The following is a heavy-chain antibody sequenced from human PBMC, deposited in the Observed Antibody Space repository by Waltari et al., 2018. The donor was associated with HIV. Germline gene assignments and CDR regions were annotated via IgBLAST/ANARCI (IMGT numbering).Heavy chain of an antibody. V-gene: IGHV3-21*01. CDR2: ISGPSDYI. CDR3: ARELSYYYGMDV. Sequence: EVRLVESGGGLVKPGGSLRLSCVVSGFSFSSYSMTWVRQAPWKGLEWVSAISGPSDYIYYAESVKGRFTVSRDNAKNSLYLQMNSLRAEDSAIYYCARELSYYYGMDVWGPGTTVIVSS. J-gene: IGHJ6*02. CDR1: GFSFSSYS.